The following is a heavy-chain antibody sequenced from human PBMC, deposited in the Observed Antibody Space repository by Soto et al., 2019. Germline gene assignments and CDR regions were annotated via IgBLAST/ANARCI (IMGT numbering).Heavy chain of an antibody. CDR1: GFTFSSYG. V-gene: IGHV3-30*18. J-gene: IGHJ4*02. CDR2: ISYDGSNK. CDR3: AKGLDGTRSY. Sequence: QVQLVESGGGVVQPGRSLRLSCAASGFTFSSYGMHWVRQAPGKGLEWVAVISYDGSNKYYADSVKGRFTISRDNSKNTLYLQMNSLRAEDTAVYYCAKGLDGTRSYWGQGTLVTVSS.